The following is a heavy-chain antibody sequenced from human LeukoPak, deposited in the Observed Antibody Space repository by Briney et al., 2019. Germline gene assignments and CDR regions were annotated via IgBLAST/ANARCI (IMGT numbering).Heavy chain of an antibody. D-gene: IGHD7-27*01. Sequence: GGSLRLSCEASGFTFGTYGMTWVRQAPGKGLEWVSGITGSSTWTYYADSVRGRFTISRDDSKNTLHLQMNNLTADDTAIYYCARELVSLGTGYFDLWGRGTLVTVSS. CDR1: GFTFGTYG. CDR2: ITGSSTWT. CDR3: ARELVSLGTGYFDL. J-gene: IGHJ2*01. V-gene: IGHV3-23*01.